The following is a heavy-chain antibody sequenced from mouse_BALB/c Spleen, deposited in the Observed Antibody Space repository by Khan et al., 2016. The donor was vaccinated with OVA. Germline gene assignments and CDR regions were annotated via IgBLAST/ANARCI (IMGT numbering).Heavy chain of an antibody. CDR3: ARKDYYDYDAFPY. D-gene: IGHD2-4*01. Sequence: VQLKESGPGLVKPSLSLSLTCTVTGYSITSEYAWYWLRQFPGNKLEWMGYIDYSGNTRFNPSLKSRTSITRDTFKNQFFLQLNSVTAEDTATYYGARKDYYDYDAFPYWGQGTLVTVSA. CDR2: IDYSGNT. CDR1: GYSITSEYA. V-gene: IGHV3-2*02. J-gene: IGHJ3*01.